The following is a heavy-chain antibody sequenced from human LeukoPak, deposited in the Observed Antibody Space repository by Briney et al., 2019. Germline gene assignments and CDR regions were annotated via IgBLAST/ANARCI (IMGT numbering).Heavy chain of an antibody. Sequence: GGSLRLSCAASGFTFSDYWMSWVRQAPGKGLEWVANIKQDGSEKYYVDSVKGRFIISRDNAKNSLYLQMNSLRAEDTAVYYCARDPYCGSDGCYYLYWGQGTLVTVSS. D-gene: IGHD2-21*02. V-gene: IGHV3-7*01. CDR3: ARDPYCGSDGCYYLY. J-gene: IGHJ4*02. CDR2: IKQDGSEK. CDR1: GFTFSDYW.